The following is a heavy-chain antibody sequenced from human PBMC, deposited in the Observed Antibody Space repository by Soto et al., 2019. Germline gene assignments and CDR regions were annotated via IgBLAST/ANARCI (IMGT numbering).Heavy chain of an antibody. D-gene: IGHD3-10*01. CDR2: IYYSGST. CDR1: GGSISSSSYY. Sequence: SETLSLTCTVSGGSISSSSYYWGWIRQPPGKGLEWIGSIYYSGSTYYNPSLKSRVTISVDTSKNQFSLKLSSVTAADTAVYYCASSSYYYGSGSPNFDYWGQGTLVTVSS. J-gene: IGHJ4*02. CDR3: ASSSYYYGSGSPNFDY. V-gene: IGHV4-39*01.